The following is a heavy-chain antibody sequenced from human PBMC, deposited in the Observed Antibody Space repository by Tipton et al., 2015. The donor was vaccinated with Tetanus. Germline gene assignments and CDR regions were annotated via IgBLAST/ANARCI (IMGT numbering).Heavy chain of an antibody. CDR1: GGSISSSLYC. J-gene: IGHJ5*02. D-gene: IGHD3-16*01. Sequence: PGLVKPSETLSLICTVSGGSISSSLYCWAWVRQSPGRGLEWIGTIYYNGNTYYNPSLKSRVTISVDTSKNQFSLKLTSVTAADTAVYYCARHPYASVNDWFDPWGQGTLVTVSS. CDR3: ARHPYASVNDWFDP. CDR2: IYYNGNT. V-gene: IGHV4-39*01.